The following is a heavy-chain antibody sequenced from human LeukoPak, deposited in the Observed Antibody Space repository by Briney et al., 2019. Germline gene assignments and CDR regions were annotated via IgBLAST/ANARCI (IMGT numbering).Heavy chain of an antibody. CDR1: GYTFTGYY. V-gene: IGHV1-2*02. CDR3: ARGPRIAVAGTGTYY. D-gene: IGHD6-19*01. CDR2: INPSSGGT. Sequence: ASVKVSCKASGYTFTGYYMHWVRQAPGQGLEWMGWINPSSGGTNYAQKFQGRVTMTRDTSTSTAYMDLSRLRSDDTAMYYCARGPRIAVAGTGTYYWGQGTLVTVSS. J-gene: IGHJ4*02.